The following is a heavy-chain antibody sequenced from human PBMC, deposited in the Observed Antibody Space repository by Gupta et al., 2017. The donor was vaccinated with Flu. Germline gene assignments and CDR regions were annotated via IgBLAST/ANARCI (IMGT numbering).Heavy chain of an antibody. V-gene: IGHV3-48*03. J-gene: IGHJ4*02. D-gene: IGHD3-22*01. CDR3: ARVGIGDYYDSSGYYYYFDY. CDR2: ISSSGSTI. Sequence: EVQLVESGGGLVQPGGSLRLSCAASGFTFSRYEMNWVRQAPGKGLEWVSYISSSGSTIYYADSVKGRFTISRDNAKNSLYLQRNRMRAEETAVYYCARVGIGDYYDSSGYYYYFDYWGQGTLVTVSS. CDR1: GFTFSRYE.